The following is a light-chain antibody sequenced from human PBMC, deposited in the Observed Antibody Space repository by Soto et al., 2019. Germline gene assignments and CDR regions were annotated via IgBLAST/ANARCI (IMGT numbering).Light chain of an antibody. V-gene: IGKV2-24*01. CDR3: IQFSHFPRT. CDR2: QVS. J-gene: IGKJ1*01. Sequence: VLTQSPLSSPVTLGQPASISCRSSQSLVYSDGNTYLSWLQQRSGQPPRLLIYQVSNRFSGVPDRFSGSEAGTDFTLKISRVEAEDVGVYSCIQFSHFPRTFGQGTKVEIK. CDR1: QSLVYSDGNTY.